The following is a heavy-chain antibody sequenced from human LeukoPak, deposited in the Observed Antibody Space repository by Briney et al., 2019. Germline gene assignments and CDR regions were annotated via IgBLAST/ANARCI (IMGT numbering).Heavy chain of an antibody. D-gene: IGHD4-17*01. CDR1: GYTFTSYD. Sequence: ASVTVSCKASGYTFTSYDINWVRQATGQGLEWMGWMNPNSGNTGYAQKFQGRVTMTRNTSISTAYMELSSLRSEDTAVYYCASTPITDYGDYSFWFDPWGQETLVTVSS. V-gene: IGHV1-8*01. CDR3: ASTPITDYGDYSFWFDP. CDR2: MNPNSGNT. J-gene: IGHJ5*02.